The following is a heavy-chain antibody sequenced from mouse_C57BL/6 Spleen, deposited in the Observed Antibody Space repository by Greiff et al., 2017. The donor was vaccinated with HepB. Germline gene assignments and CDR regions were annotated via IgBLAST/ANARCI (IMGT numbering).Heavy chain of an antibody. CDR2: IDPENGDT. V-gene: IGHV14-4*01. Sequence: EVQLQQSGAELVRPGASVKLSCTASGFNIKDDYMHWVKQRPEQGLEWIGWIDPENGDTEYASKFQGKATITADTSSNTAYLQLSSLTSEDTAVYYCTARDSAGYSLDYWGQGTTLTVSS. CDR3: TARDSAGYSLDY. CDR1: GFNIKDDY. J-gene: IGHJ2*01. D-gene: IGHD3-2*02.